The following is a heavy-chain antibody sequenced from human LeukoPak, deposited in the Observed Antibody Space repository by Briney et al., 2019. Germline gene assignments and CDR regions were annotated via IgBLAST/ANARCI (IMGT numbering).Heavy chain of an antibody. V-gene: IGHV1-18*01. D-gene: IGHD5-12*01. Sequence: GASVKVSCKASGYTFTSYDINWVRQAPGQGLEWMGWTSAYNGNTNYAQKLQGRVTMTTDTSTSTAYMELRSLRSDDTAVYYCARLLVATMAFDIWGQGTMVTVSS. CDR2: TSAYNGNT. CDR3: ARLLVATMAFDI. CDR1: GYTFTSYD. J-gene: IGHJ3*02.